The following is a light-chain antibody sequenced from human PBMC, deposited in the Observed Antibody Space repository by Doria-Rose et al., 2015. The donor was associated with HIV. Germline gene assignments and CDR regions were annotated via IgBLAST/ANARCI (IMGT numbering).Light chain of an antibody. V-gene: IGKV3-20*01. CDR3: QQYSASRAA. CDR2: DAS. J-gene: IGKJ2*01. CDR1: QRVKSSN. Sequence: TQSPGRLSMSPGERATISCRASQRVKSSNLAWYQQMPGQAPSLNIYDASTSATGIPDRFSSSGSVTDFALTVSSRAPEDVPFYYCQQYSASRAAVGQRT.